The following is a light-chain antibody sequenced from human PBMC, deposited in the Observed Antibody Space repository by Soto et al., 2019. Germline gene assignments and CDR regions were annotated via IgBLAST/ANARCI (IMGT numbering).Light chain of an antibody. J-gene: IGLJ1*01. CDR3: NSFTSSTAYV. CDR2: EVS. V-gene: IGLV2-14*01. CDR1: SSVVGGYNY. Sequence: QSVLTQPASVSGSPGQSITISCAGTSSVVGGYNYVCWYQHHPGKAPKLIISEVSNRPSGVSDRFSGSKSGNTASLTIYGLQPEDEADYYCNSFTSSTAYVFGNGTKVTVL.